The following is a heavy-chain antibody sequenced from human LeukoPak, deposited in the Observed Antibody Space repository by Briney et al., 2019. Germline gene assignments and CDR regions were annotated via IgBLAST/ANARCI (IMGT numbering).Heavy chain of an antibody. CDR1: GGSISSGGYY. V-gene: IGHV4-31*03. CDR3: ARDQYCSSTSCPSYYYYGMDV. Sequence: SQTLSLTCTVSGGSISSGGYYWIWIRQHPGKGLEWIGYIYYSGSTYYNPSLKSRVTISVDTSKNQFSLKLSSVTAADTAVYYCARDQYCSSTSCPSYYYYGMDVWGKGTTVTVSS. J-gene: IGHJ6*04. CDR2: IYYSGST. D-gene: IGHD2-2*01.